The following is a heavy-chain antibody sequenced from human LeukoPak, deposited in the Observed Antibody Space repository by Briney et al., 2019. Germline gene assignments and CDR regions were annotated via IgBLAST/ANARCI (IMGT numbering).Heavy chain of an antibody. D-gene: IGHD6-19*01. J-gene: IGHJ5*02. CDR1: GYTFTRYG. CDR2: ISAFNGHT. CDR3: ARDPGSFLSTSGWLNWFDH. V-gene: IGHV1-18*01. Sequence: ASVKVSCKPSGYTFTRYGVSWVRQAPGQGLEWMGWISAFNGHTNYAHNLQGRVTMTTDTSTSTAYMELRSLRSDDTAVYYCARDPGSFLSTSGWLNWFDHWGQGTLVTVSS.